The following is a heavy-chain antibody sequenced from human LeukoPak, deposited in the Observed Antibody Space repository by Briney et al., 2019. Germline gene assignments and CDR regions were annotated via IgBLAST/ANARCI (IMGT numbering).Heavy chain of an antibody. CDR2: IYHSGST. CDR3: AREAGLYSYGSNWFDP. Sequence: SETLSLTCTVSGYSISSGYYWGWIRQPAGKGLEWIGSIYHSGSTYYNPSLKSRVTISVDTSKNQFSLKLSSVTAADTAVYYCAREAGLYSYGSNWFDPWGQGTLVTVSS. CDR1: GYSISSGYY. D-gene: IGHD5-18*01. J-gene: IGHJ5*02. V-gene: IGHV4-38-2*02.